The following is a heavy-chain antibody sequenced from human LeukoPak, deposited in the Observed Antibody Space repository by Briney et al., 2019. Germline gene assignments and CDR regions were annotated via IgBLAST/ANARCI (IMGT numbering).Heavy chain of an antibody. CDR1: GYTFTSRG. CDR2: ISAYSGDT. Sequence: ASVKVSYKASGYTFTSRGINWVRQAPGQGLEWMGWISAYSGDTHYAQRLQGRVTMTTDTSTRSAYMELRSLRSDDTAVYYCARDRRWLRDSNTPYYYYGMDVWGQGTTVTVS. J-gene: IGHJ6*02. D-gene: IGHD5-24*01. V-gene: IGHV1-18*01. CDR3: ARDRRWLRDSNTPYYYYGMDV.